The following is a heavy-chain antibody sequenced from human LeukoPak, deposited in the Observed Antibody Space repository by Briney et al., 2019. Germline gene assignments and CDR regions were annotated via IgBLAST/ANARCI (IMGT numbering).Heavy chain of an antibody. V-gene: IGHV3-48*01. D-gene: IGHD3-22*01. CDR1: GFTFSSYS. CDR2: ISSSSSTI. CDR3: ARGQLYYYDSSGGRTYTDY. Sequence: GGSLRLSCAASGFTFSSYSMNWVRQAPGKGLEWVSYISSSSSTIYYAGSVKGRFTISRDNAKNSLYLQMNSLRAEDTAVYYCARGQLYYYDSSGGRTYTDYWGQGTLVTVSS. J-gene: IGHJ4*02.